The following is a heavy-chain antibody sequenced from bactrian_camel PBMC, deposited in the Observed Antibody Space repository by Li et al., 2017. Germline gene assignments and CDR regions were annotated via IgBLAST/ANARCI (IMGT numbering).Heavy chain of an antibody. CDR2: FDIGSGTT. D-gene: IGHD5*01. J-gene: IGHJ6*01. CDR1: RHTHSRYC. Sequence: VQAGGSLRLSCAASRHTHSRYCLAWFRQAPGKEREGVSSFDIGSGTTNYADSAKGRFTISRDNAKNTLYLQMNSLVLEDTAMYYCAKDRWGFLEDYDTWGQGTQVTVSS. CDR3: AKDRWGFLEDYDT. V-gene: IGHV3S1*01.